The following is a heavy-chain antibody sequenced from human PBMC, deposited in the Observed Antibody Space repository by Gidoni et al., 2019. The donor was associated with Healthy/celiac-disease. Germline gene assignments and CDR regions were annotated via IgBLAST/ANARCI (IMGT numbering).Heavy chain of an antibody. J-gene: IGHJ4*02. CDR3: ARGGLPGIAVSCFDY. CDR2: NNHSGST. Sequence: HVHLQQRGAGLLKPSETLSLTCAVYGGSFSGYYWSWIRQPPGKWLEWIGENNHSGSTNYNPSLKSRVTISVDTSKNQFSLKLSSVTAADTAVYSCARGGLPGIAVSCFDYWGQGTLVTVSS. V-gene: IGHV4-34*01. CDR1: GGSFSGYY. D-gene: IGHD6-19*01.